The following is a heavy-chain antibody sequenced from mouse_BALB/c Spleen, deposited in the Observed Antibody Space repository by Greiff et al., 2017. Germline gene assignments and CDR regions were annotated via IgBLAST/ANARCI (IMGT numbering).Heavy chain of an antibody. CDR3: AREATMVTFDY. J-gene: IGHJ2*01. CDR2: ISYSGST. CDR1: GYSITSDYA. Sequence: DVQLQESGPGLVKPSQSLSLTCTVTGYSITSDYAWNWIRQFPGNKLEWMGYISYSGSTSYNPSLKSRISITRDTSKNQFFLQLNSVTTEDTATYYCAREATMVTFDYWGQGTTLTVSS. V-gene: IGHV3-2*02. D-gene: IGHD2-2*01.